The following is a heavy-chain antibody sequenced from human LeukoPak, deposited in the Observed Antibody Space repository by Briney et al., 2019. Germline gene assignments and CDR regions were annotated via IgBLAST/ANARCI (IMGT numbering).Heavy chain of an antibody. J-gene: IGHJ4*02. Sequence: ASVKVSCKASGYTFTGYYMHWVRQAPGQGLEWMGWISAYNGNTNYAQKLQGRVTMTTDTSTSTAYMELRSLRSDDTAVYYCARVYTIFDYWGQGTLVTVSS. CDR1: GYTFTGYY. CDR2: ISAYNGNT. V-gene: IGHV1-18*04. CDR3: ARVYTIFDY. D-gene: IGHD2-2*02.